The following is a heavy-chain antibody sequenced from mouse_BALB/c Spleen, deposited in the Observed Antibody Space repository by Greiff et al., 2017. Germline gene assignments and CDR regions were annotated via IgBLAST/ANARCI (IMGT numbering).Heavy chain of an antibody. CDR2: ISYSGST. CDR1: GYSITSDYA. V-gene: IGHV3-2*02. J-gene: IGHJ3*01. Sequence: EVKLQESGPGLVKPSQSLSLTCTVTGYSITSDYAWNWIRQFPGNKLEWMGYISYSGSTSYNPSLKSRISITRDTSKNQFFLQLNSVTTEDTATYYCARYGSSYAWFAYWGQGTLVTVSA. D-gene: IGHD1-1*01. CDR3: ARYGSSYAWFAY.